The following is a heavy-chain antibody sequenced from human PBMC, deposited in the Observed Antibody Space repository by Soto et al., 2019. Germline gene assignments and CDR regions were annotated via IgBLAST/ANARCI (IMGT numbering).Heavy chain of an antibody. J-gene: IGHJ6*03. D-gene: IGHD1-1*01. CDR1: GYTFTSYA. CDR2: INAGNGNT. CDR3: ARGGTGTGYYYYYYMDV. Sequence: ASVKVSCKASGYTFTSYAMHWVLQAPGQRLEWMGWINAGNGNTKYSQKFQGRVTITRDTSASTAYMELSSLRSEDTAVYYCARGGTGTGYYYYYYMDVWGKGTTVTVSS. V-gene: IGHV1-3*01.